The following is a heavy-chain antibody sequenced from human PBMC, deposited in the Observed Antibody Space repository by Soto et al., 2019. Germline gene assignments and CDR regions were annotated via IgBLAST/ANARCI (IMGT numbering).Heavy chain of an antibody. CDR1: ADSFSSYG. V-gene: IGHV1-69*01. CDR2: IIPIFGTT. Sequence: QAQLVQSGAEEKEPGSAVKVSCKAPADSFSSYGISWVRQAPGQGLEWMGGIIPIFGTTNYAEKFHGRVTITADESTNTAYMELSSLSSEDTALYYCARVFPDGWVEPGVVRGYLDTWGRGTLVTVSS. J-gene: IGHJ4*02. CDR3: ARVFPDGWVEPGVVRGYLDT. D-gene: IGHD3-3*01.